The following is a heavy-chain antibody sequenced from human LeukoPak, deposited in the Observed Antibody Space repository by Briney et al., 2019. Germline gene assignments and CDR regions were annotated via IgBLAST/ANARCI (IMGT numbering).Heavy chain of an antibody. Sequence: ASVKVSRKASGYTFTSYYMHWVRQAPGQGLEWMGIINPSGGSTSYAQKFQGRVTMTRDTSTSTVYMELSSLRSEDTAVYYCARVGCSGGSCYSAAFDIWGQGTMVTVSS. V-gene: IGHV1-46*01. D-gene: IGHD2-15*01. CDR3: ARVGCSGGSCYSAAFDI. CDR2: INPSGGST. CDR1: GYTFTSYY. J-gene: IGHJ3*02.